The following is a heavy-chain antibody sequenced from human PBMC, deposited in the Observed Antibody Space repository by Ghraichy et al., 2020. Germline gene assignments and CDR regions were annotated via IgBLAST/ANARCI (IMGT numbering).Heavy chain of an antibody. CDR2: ISSSSSTI. CDR1: GFTFSSYS. Sequence: GGSLRLSCAASGFTFSSYSMNWVRQAPGKGLEWVSYISSSSSTICYGDSVKGRFTISRDNAKNSLYLQMNSLRDEDTAVYYCARDPEAPYGMDVWGQGTTVTVSS. V-gene: IGHV3-48*02. J-gene: IGHJ6*02. CDR3: ARDPEAPYGMDV.